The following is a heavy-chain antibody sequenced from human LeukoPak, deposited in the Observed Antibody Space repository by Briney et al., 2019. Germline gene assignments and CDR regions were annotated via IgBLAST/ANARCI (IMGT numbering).Heavy chain of an antibody. J-gene: IGHJ6*04. Sequence: ASVKVSCKASGYTFTSYAMLWVRQAPGQRLEWMGWINAGNGNTKYSQKFQGRVTITRDTSASTAYMELSSLRSEDTAVYYCARDDYYYYGMDVWGKGTTVTVSS. CDR3: ARDDYYYYGMDV. CDR1: GYTFTSYA. CDR2: INAGNGNT. V-gene: IGHV1-3*01.